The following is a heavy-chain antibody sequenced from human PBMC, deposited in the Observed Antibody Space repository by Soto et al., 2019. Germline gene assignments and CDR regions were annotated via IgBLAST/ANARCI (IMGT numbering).Heavy chain of an antibody. CDR2: IYYTGST. CDR3: ARGPGASDYYFDY. Sequence: SETLSLTCSVSGGSVSSYWWSWIRQPPGKGLEWIGYIYYTGSTNYSPSLKGRVTISLDASKSQFSLKLTSVTAADTAVYYCARGPGASDYYFDYWGPGTLVTVSS. J-gene: IGHJ4*02. CDR1: GGSVSSYW. D-gene: IGHD3-10*01. V-gene: IGHV4-59*02.